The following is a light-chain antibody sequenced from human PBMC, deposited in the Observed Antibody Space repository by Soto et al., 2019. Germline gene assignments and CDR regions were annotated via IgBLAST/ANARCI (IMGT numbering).Light chain of an antibody. V-gene: IGKV2-30*01. CDR3: SQTTHWPASGT. Sequence: DVVMTQSPLSLPVTLGQPASISCRSSQSLVSSDGNTFLNCFHQRPGESPRRLIYKVSNRDSGVPARFSDSGPVTHLTLKTARLETEHVGIYYCSQTTHWPASGTVGGWT. CDR1: QSLVSSDGNTF. J-gene: IGKJ4*01. CDR2: KVS.